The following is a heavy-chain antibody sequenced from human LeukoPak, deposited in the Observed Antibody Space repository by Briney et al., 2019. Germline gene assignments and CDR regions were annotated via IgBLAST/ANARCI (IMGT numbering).Heavy chain of an antibody. J-gene: IGHJ4*02. D-gene: IGHD1-26*01. V-gene: IGHV4-39*02. CDR1: GVSISGGSFH. CDR3: AGRVGASIWTGMHF. CDR2: IHYSGST. Sequence: SGTLSLNCTVSGVSISGGSFHWGWVRQPPGKGLEWIGNIHYSGSTYYNPSLKSPVSISVDTSKNHFSLQLSSVTAADTAVYYCAGRVGASIWTGMHFWGQGTLVAVSS.